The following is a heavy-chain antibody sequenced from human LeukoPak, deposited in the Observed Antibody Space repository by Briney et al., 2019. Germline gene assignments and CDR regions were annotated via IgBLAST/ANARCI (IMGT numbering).Heavy chain of an antibody. CDR3: AVSGGSCCLFDY. J-gene: IGHJ4*02. Sequence: ASVKVSCKASGYTFTGYYMHWARQAPGQGLEWMGWINPNSGGTNYAQKFQGRVTMTRDTSISTAYMELSRLRSDDTAVYYCAVSGGSCCLFDYWGQGTLVTVSS. CDR2: INPNSGGT. V-gene: IGHV1-2*02. CDR1: GYTFTGYY. D-gene: IGHD2-15*01.